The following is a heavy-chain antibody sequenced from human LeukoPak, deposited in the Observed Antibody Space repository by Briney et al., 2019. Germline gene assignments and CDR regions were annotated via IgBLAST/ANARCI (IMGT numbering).Heavy chain of an antibody. D-gene: IGHD1-14*01. CDR2: ISYDGSNK. Sequence: GRSLRLSCAASGFTFSSYGMHWVRQAPGKGLEWVAVISYDGSNKYYADSVKGRFTISRDNSKNTLYPQMNSLRAEDTAVYYCASRVTGDFDYWGQGTLVTVSS. V-gene: IGHV3-30*03. CDR1: GFTFSSYG. J-gene: IGHJ4*02. CDR3: ASRVTGDFDY.